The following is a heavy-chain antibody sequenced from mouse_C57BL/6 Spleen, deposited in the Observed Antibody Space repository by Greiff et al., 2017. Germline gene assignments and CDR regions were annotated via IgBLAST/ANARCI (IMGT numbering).Heavy chain of an antibody. Sequence: VQLQQSGAELMKPGASVKLSCKATGYTFTGYWIEWVKQRPGHGLEWIGEILPGSGSTNYNEKFKGKATFTADTSSTTAYMQLSSLTTVDSAIYDCARRRDGYDGRNYFGYWGQGTTLTVAS. CDR3: ARRRDGYDGRNYFGY. D-gene: IGHD2-2*01. J-gene: IGHJ2*01. CDR1: GYTFTGYW. CDR2: ILPGSGST. V-gene: IGHV1-9*01.